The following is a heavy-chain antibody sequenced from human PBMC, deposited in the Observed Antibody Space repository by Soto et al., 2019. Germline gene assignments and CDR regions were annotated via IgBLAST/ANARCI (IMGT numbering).Heavy chain of an antibody. CDR1: GGTFSSYA. Sequence: SVKVSCKASGGTFSSYAISWVRQAPGQGLEWMGGIIPIFGTANYAQKFQGRVTITADESTSTAYMELSSLSSEDTAVYYCARDSWGDGGNSRGDDAFDIWGQGTMVTVSS. CDR3: ARDSWGDGGNSRGDDAFDI. CDR2: IIPIFGTA. J-gene: IGHJ3*02. D-gene: IGHD2-21*02. V-gene: IGHV1-69*13.